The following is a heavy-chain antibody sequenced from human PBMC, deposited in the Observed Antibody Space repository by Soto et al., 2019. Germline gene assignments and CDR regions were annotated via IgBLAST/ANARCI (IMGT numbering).Heavy chain of an antibody. V-gene: IGHV3-15*01. CDR2: IKSKTDGGTT. CDR1: GFTFSNAW. J-gene: IGHJ6*02. CDR3: TTEYDFWSGYYYYYYGMDV. D-gene: IGHD3-3*01. Sequence: GGSLRLSGAASGFTFSNAWISWVRQAPGKGLEWVGRIKSKTDGGTTDYAAPVKGRFTISRDDSKNTLYLQMNSLKTEDTAVYYCTTEYDFWSGYYYYYYGMDVWGQGTTVTVSS.